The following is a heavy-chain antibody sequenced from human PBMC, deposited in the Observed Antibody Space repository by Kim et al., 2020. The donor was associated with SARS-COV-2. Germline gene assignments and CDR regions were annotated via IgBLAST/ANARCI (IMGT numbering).Heavy chain of an antibody. J-gene: IGHJ6*01. V-gene: IGHV3-30*04. CDR2: ISYDGSNK. CDR3: ATASSGSFYYGMAV. Sequence: GGSLRLSCAASGFTFSSYAMHWVRQAPGKGLEWVALISYDGSNKYYADSVKGRFTISRDNSKNTLYLQMNSLIAEDTAVYYCATASSGSFYYGMAVWGHGTTLTVST. D-gene: IGHD1-26*01. CDR1: GFTFSSYA.